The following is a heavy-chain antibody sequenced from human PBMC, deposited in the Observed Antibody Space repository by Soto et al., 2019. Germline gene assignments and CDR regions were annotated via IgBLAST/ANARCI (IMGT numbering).Heavy chain of an antibody. CDR2: IWYDGSNK. J-gene: IGHJ4*02. Sequence: QVQLVESGGGVVQPGRSLRLSCAASGFTFSSYGMHWVRQAPGKGLEWVAVIWYDGSNKYYADSVKGRFTISRDNSKNTLYLQMNSLRAEDTAVYYCARDKPYYYGSGSPDYWGQGTLVTVSS. CDR1: GFTFSSYG. CDR3: ARDKPYYYGSGSPDY. D-gene: IGHD3-10*01. V-gene: IGHV3-33*01.